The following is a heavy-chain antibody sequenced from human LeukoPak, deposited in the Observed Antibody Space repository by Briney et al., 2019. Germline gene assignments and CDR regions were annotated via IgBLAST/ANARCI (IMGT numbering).Heavy chain of an antibody. Sequence: GGPLRLSCAASGFTFSSYAMSWVRQAPGKGLEWVSAISGSGGSTYYADSVKGRFTISRDNSKNTLYLQMNSLRAEDTAVYYCAKGHYYDSSGYYYDYWGQGTLVTVSS. D-gene: IGHD3-22*01. CDR3: AKGHYYDSSGYYYDY. CDR2: ISGSGGST. V-gene: IGHV3-23*01. J-gene: IGHJ4*02. CDR1: GFTFSSYA.